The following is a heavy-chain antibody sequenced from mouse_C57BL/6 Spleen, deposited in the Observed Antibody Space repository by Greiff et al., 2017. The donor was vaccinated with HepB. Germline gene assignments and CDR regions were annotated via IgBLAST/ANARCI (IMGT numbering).Heavy chain of an antibody. V-gene: IGHV5-16*01. D-gene: IGHD2-5*01. Sequence: EVKLMESEGGLVQPGSSMKLSCTASGFTFSDYYMAWVRQVPEKGLEWVANINYDGSSTYYLDFLKSRFIISRDNAKNILYLQMSSLKSEDTATYYCARGYYSNYPYFDYWGQGTTLTVSS. CDR2: INYDGSST. CDR1: GFTFSDYY. CDR3: ARGYYSNYPYFDY. J-gene: IGHJ2*01.